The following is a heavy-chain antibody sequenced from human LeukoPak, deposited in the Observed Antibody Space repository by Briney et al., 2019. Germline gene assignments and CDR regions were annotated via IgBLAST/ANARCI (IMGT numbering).Heavy chain of an antibody. Sequence: SETLSLTCTVSGGSVSSSIYYWGWIRQPPGKGLEWIGSIYYSGSTSYNPSLKSRVTISVDTSKNQFSLKLTPVTAADTAVYYCARAARQGFTMIVVPFFYFDLWGRGTLVTVSS. V-gene: IGHV4-39*01. CDR3: ARAARQGFTMIVVPFFYFDL. D-gene: IGHD3-22*01. CDR1: GGSVSSSIYY. J-gene: IGHJ2*01. CDR2: IYYSGST.